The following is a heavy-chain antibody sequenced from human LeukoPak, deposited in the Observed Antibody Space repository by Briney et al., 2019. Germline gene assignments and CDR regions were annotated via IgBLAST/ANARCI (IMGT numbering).Heavy chain of an antibody. CDR2: IKSKTEGGTT. D-gene: IGHD5-18*01. CDR1: GFTFSNAW. Sequence: GGSLRLSCAASGFTFSNAWMSWVRQAPGKGLEWVGRIKSKTEGGTTDYAAPVKGRFTISRDNSKNTLYLQTNSLRAEDTAVYYCAREGVYSNGPFDYWGQGTRVTVSS. J-gene: IGHJ4*02. V-gene: IGHV3-15*01. CDR3: AREGVYSNGPFDY.